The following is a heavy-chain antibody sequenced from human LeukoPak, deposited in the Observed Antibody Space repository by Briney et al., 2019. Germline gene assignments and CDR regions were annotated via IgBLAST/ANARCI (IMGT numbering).Heavy chain of an antibody. J-gene: IGHJ5*02. V-gene: IGHV4-59*01. CDR2: IYYSGST. D-gene: IGHD3-10*01. CDR3: ARSHGYGSGSYGDNWFDP. Sequence: SETLSLTCTVSGGSISSYYWSWIRQPPGKGLEWIGYIYYSGSTNYNPSLKSRVTISVDTSKNQFSLKLSSVTAADTAVYYCARSHGYGSGSYGDNWFDPWGQGTLVTVSS. CDR1: GGSISSYY.